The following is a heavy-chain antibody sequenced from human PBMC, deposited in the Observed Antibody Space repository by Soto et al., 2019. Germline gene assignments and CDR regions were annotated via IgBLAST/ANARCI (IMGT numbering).Heavy chain of an antibody. Sequence: ASVKVSCTASGFTFTNYGISWVRQAPGQGLEWMGWISAYKGNTNYAQKFQGRVTMTTDTSTSIAYLELRSLRSDDMAVYFCASRAGQLPYYFDEWVQGTQVTVSS. J-gene: IGHJ4*02. CDR1: GFTFTNYG. D-gene: IGHD2-2*01. V-gene: IGHV1-18*03. CDR3: ASRAGQLPYYFDE. CDR2: ISAYKGNT.